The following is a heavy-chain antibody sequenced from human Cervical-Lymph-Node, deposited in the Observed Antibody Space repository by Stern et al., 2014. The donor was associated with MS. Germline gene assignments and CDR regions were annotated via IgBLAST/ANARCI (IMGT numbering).Heavy chain of an antibody. Sequence: EVQLLESGGGLVQPGGSLRLSCAASGFTFSSSAMSWVRQAPGKGLEWVSAISTSGGRTYYADSVKGRFTISRDNSKNTLYLQMSGLRAEDTALYYCAKDAHKSFIAARTAGSGRPYYFDSWGQGTLVTVSS. CDR2: ISTSGGRT. J-gene: IGHJ4*02. V-gene: IGHV3-23*01. D-gene: IGHD6-13*01. CDR1: GFTFSSSA. CDR3: AKDAHKSFIAARTAGSGRPYYFDS.